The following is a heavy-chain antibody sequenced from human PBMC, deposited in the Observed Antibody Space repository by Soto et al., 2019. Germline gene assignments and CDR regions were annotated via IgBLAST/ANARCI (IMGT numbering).Heavy chain of an antibody. CDR3: AKDGGKDGYFGNWFDP. CDR1: GGTFSNYA. D-gene: IGHD5-18*01. V-gene: IGHV1-69*15. Sequence: QVQLLQSGAEVKKPGSSVKVSCKASGGTFSNYAITWVRQAPGQGLEWLGRIIPIFGSTNFAQKFQGRVTLTAXXXTXXVDMELSSLRSDDTAVYYCAKDGGKDGYFGNWFDPWGQGTLVTVSS. J-gene: IGHJ5*02. CDR2: IIPIFGST.